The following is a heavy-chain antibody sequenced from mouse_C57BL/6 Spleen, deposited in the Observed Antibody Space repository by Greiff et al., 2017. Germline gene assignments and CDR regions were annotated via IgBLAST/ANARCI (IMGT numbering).Heavy chain of an antibody. J-gene: IGHJ4*01. V-gene: IGHV1-81*01. Sequence: QVQLQQSGAELARPGASVKLSCKASGYTFTSYGISWVKQRTGQGLEWIGEIYPRSGNTYYNEEFKGKATLTADKSSSTAYMELRSLTSEDSAVYFCAGGYEGYYYAMDYWGQGTSVTVSS. CDR3: AGGYEGYYYAMDY. D-gene: IGHD2-2*01. CDR1: GYTFTSYG. CDR2: IYPRSGNT.